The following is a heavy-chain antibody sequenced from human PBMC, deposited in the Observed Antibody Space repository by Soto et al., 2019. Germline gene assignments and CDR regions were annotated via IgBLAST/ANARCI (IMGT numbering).Heavy chain of an antibody. CDR2: IYHSGST. Sequence: PSETLSLTCAVSGGSISSSNWWSWVRQPPGKGLEWIGEIYHSGSTNYNPSLKSRVTISVDKSKNQFSLKLSSVTAADTAVYYCARGLGYCSGGSCYSEIYYFDYWGQGTLVTVSS. V-gene: IGHV4-4*02. J-gene: IGHJ4*02. CDR3: ARGLGYCSGGSCYSEIYYFDY. CDR1: GGSISSSNW. D-gene: IGHD2-15*01.